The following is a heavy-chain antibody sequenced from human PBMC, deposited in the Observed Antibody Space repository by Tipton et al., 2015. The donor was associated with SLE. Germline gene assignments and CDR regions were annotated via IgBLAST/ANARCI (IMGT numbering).Heavy chain of an antibody. D-gene: IGHD3-9*01. V-gene: IGHV3-74*01. CDR2: INLDGSRT. CDR1: GFTFSSYW. CDR3: ASFEGAFDI. J-gene: IGHJ3*02. Sequence: SLRLSCAASGFTFSSYWMHWVRQAPGKGLVWVSRINLDGSRTTYADSVKGRFTISGDNAKNTLYLQMNSLRAEDTAVYYCASFEGAFDIWGQGTMVTVSS.